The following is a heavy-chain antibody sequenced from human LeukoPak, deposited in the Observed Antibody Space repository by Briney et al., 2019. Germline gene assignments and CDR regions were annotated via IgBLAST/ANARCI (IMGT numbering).Heavy chain of an antibody. J-gene: IGHJ2*01. CDR2: IYYSGST. Sequence: PSETLSLTCTVSGGSISSYYWSWIRQPPGKGLEWIGYIYYSGSTNYNPSLKSRVTISVDTSKNQFSLKLSSVTAADTAVYYCARPNAYYYDSSGYSRPNWYFDLWVRGTLVAVSS. V-gene: IGHV4-59*08. CDR3: ARPNAYYYDSSGYSRPNWYFDL. CDR1: GGSISSYY. D-gene: IGHD3-22*01.